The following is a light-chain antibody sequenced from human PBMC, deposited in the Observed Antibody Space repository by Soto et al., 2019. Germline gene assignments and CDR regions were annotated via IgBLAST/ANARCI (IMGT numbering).Light chain of an antibody. V-gene: IGKV1-39*01. CDR2: AAS. J-gene: IGKJ1*01. Sequence: DFQMTQSPSSLSASLGARATITGRATQSISRSLNWYQQKPGKAPELLIYAASSLQSGVPSTFSGSGSGTDFTLTISSLEPEDSATYYCQQSYSAIVTFGQGTKVEIK. CDR3: QQSYSAIVT. CDR1: QSISRS.